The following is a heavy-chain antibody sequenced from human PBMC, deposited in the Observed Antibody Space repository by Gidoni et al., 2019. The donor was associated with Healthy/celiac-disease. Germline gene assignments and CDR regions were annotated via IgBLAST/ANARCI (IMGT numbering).Heavy chain of an antibody. Sequence: QVQLVESGGGVVQPGRSLRLSCAASGFTFSSYAMHWVRQAPGKGLEWVAVISYDGSNKYYADSVKGRFTISRDNSKNTLYLQMNSLRAEDTAVYYCARVGLTGTTNFDYWGQGTLVTVSS. V-gene: IGHV3-30-3*01. J-gene: IGHJ4*02. D-gene: IGHD1-7*01. CDR1: GFTFSSYA. CDR3: ARVGLTGTTNFDY. CDR2: ISYDGSNK.